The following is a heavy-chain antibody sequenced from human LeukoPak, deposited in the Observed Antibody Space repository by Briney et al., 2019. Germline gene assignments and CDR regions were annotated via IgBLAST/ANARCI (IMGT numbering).Heavy chain of an antibody. CDR3: AKGGITMIVRVGMDV. D-gene: IGHD3-22*01. J-gene: IGHJ6*02. V-gene: IGHV3-69-1*01. Sequence: GGSLRLSCAASGFTFFNFPMNWVRKAPGKGLEWVSHIRTDGTITYADSVKGRFTISRDDAKTSVYLQMNSLRAEDTAVYYCAKGGITMIVRVGMDVWGQGTTVTVSS. CDR1: GFTFFNFP. CDR2: IRTDGTI.